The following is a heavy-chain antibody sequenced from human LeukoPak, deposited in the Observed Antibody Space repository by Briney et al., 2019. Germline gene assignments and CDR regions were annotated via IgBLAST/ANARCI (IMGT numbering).Heavy chain of an antibody. J-gene: IGHJ6*03. CDR3: AREYSYMDV. CDR1: GFTFGTYA. V-gene: IGHV3-23*01. Sequence: GGSLRLSCAASGFTFGTYAMSWVRQAPGQGLEWVSGISGSGGSTYYADSVKGRFTISRDSSKSTLYLQINCLRAGDTAVYYCAREYSYMDVWGKGTTVTVSS. CDR2: ISGSGGST.